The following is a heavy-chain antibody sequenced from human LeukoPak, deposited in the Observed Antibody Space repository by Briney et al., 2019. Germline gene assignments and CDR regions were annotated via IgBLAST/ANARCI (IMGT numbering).Heavy chain of an antibody. J-gene: IGHJ4*02. D-gene: IGHD3-22*01. Sequence: GGSLRLSCAASGFTFSSYWMNWVRQAPGKGLEWVANIKQDGTEKLYVDSVKGRYTISRDNAKNSLYLQMNSLRAEDTAVYFCAGGRGWLVDYWGQGTRVTVSS. V-gene: IGHV3-7*01. CDR2: IKQDGTEK. CDR3: AGGRGWLVDY. CDR1: GFTFSSYW.